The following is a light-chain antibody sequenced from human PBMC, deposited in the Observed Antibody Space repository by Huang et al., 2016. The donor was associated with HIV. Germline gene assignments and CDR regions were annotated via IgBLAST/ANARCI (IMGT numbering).Light chain of an antibody. J-gene: IGKJ2*01. CDR1: QSVLDSSNNENY. CDR2: WAS. Sequence: DIVMTQSPDSLTVSLGDRATINCKSRQSVLDSSNNENYLAWYQQKPGQPPKLLIYWASTRESGVPDRFSGSGSGTDFTLTISSLQAEDVAVYYCQQYYSTPFTFGQGTKLEIK. CDR3: QQYYSTPFT. V-gene: IGKV4-1*01.